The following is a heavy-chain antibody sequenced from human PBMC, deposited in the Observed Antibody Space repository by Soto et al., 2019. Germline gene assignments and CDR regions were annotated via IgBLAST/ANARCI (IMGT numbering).Heavy chain of an antibody. CDR2: IWFDGSKK. V-gene: IGHV3-33*01. CDR3: ARAHCMLLLDRFHP. Sequence: QVQLVESGGGVVQPGKSLRLSCTASGFKLRNYAIHWVRQAPGKGLEWLAVIWFDGSKKYYTDSVKGRFTISRDNSKDTVYLQMSSLTAEDTGFFYCARAHCMLLLDRFHPWGQGTLVTVSS. D-gene: IGHD2-8*01. CDR1: GFKLRNYA. J-gene: IGHJ5*02.